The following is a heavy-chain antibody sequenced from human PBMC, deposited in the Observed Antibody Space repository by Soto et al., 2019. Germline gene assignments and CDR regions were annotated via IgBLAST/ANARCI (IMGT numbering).Heavy chain of an antibody. J-gene: IGHJ4*02. D-gene: IGHD6-19*01. V-gene: IGHV3-7*01. CDR2: IRRDGSDQ. CDR3: VRDGRQCVY. Sequence: EVQLVESGGGLVQPGGSLRLSCAASGFTFSNYWMPWARQGPEKGLEWVAHIRRDGSDQYYVDSVKGRFTVSRDNAKNAVYLQMNSLRAEDTAVYFCVRDGRQCVYWGMGTLFTVSS. CDR1: GFTFSNYW.